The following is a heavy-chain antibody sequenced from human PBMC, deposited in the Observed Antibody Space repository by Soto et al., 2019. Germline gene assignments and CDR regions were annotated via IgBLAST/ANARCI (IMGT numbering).Heavy chain of an antibody. Sequence: SETLSLTCTVSGGSVNSDNYYWSWIRQPPGRGLEWIGYTYYTGSTNYNPSLKSRVTISIDTSRNQFSLKLTSVTAADTAVYYCAREFSNSPEAFDSWGQGSLVTVSS. J-gene: IGHJ4*02. CDR3: AREFSNSPEAFDS. CDR1: GGSVNSDNYY. CDR2: TYYTGST. V-gene: IGHV4-61*01. D-gene: IGHD6-6*01.